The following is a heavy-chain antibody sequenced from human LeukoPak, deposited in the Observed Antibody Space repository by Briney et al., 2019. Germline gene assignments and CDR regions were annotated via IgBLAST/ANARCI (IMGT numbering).Heavy chain of an antibody. J-gene: IGHJ4*01. CDR2: TYYRSKWYN. CDR1: GDSVSSNSAA. CDR3: ARYCGSENYCISY. D-gene: IGHD3-10*01. V-gene: IGHV6-1*01. Sequence: SQTLSLTCAISGDSVSSNSAAWNWIRQSPSRGLEWLGRTYYRSKWYNDYAVSVKSRITINPDTSKNQFSLKLSSVTAADTAVYYCARYCGSENYCISYWGQGTLVTVSS.